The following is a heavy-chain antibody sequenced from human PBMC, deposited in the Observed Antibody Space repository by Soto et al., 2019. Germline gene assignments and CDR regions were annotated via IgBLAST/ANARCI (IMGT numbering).Heavy chain of an antibody. V-gene: IGHV1-69*12. CDR2: IIPIFGTT. J-gene: IGHJ4*02. CDR1: GDTFSSYA. Sequence: QGQLVQSGAEVKKPGSSVKVSCKASGDTFSSYAISWVRQAPGQRLEWMGGIIPIFGTTSYAQNFLGRATITADESTXXAYMELSSLRSEDTAVYYCARVGGGTKVTLHYFDNWGQGTLVTVSP. CDR3: ARVGGGTKVTLHYFDN. D-gene: IGHD4-17*01.